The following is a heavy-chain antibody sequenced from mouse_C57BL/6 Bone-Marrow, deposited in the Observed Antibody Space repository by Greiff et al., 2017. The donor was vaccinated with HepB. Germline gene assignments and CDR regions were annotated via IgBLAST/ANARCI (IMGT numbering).Heavy chain of an antibody. CDR3: ARDDYYYGSAWFAY. CDR2: ISYDGSN. V-gene: IGHV3-6*01. J-gene: IGHJ3*01. Sequence: VQLKESGPGLVKPSQSLSLTCSVTGYSITSGYYWNWIRQFPGNKLEWMGYISYDGSNNYNPSLKNRISITRDTSKNQFFLKLNSVTTEDTATYYCARDDYYYGSAWFAYWGQGTLVTVSA. CDR1: GYSITSGYY. D-gene: IGHD1-1*01.